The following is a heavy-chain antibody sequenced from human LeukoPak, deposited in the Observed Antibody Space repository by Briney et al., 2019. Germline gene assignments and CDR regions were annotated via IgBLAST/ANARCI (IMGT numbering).Heavy chain of an antibody. CDR2: FDPEDGET. Sequence: GASVKVSCKVSGYTLTELSMHWVRQAPRKGLEWMGGFDPEDGETIYAEKFQGRVTMTEDTSTDTAYMELSSLRSEDTAVYYCATISYYYDLTRYFDYWGQGTLVTVSS. D-gene: IGHD3-22*01. V-gene: IGHV1-24*01. CDR1: GYTLTELS. CDR3: ATISYYYDLTRYFDY. J-gene: IGHJ4*02.